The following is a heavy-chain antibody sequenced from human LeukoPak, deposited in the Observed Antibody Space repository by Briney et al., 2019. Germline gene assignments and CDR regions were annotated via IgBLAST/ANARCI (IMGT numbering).Heavy chain of an antibody. D-gene: IGHD5-18*01. J-gene: IGHJ6*03. V-gene: IGHV4-38-2*02. CDR3: ARTTEGGYSYGYFYYYYMDV. CDR2: LSHSGSS. Sequence: SSETLSLTCTVSGYSISSGYYWDWIRQPPGKGLEWIGTLSHSGSSYYNPSLKSRVTISVDKSKNQFSLKLSSVTAADTAVYYCARTTEGGYSYGYFYYYYMDVWGKGTTVTISS. CDR1: GYSISSGYY.